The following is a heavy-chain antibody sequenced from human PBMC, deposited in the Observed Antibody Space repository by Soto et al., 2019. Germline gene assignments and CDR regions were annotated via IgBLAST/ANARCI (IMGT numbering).Heavy chain of an antibody. D-gene: IGHD5-18*01. J-gene: IGHJ4*02. CDR3: AKEGGNSYGQPGNYDY. CDR2: ISYDGSKK. V-gene: IGHV3-30*18. CDR1: KFTFRNFA. Sequence: QVQLVESGGGVVQPGRSLRLSCAASKFTFRNFAMHWVRQAPGKGLEWVARISYDGSKKLYADSVKGRFTISRDNSRNTLYLQMNSLRPEDTAVFYCAKEGGNSYGQPGNYDYWGQGNLVTVSS.